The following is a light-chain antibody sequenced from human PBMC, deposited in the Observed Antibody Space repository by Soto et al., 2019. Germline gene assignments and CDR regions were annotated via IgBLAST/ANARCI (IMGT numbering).Light chain of an antibody. Sequence: QSALTQPPSASGSPGQSVTISCTGTSSDVGDYKYVSWYQQHPGKAPKLMIHEVDKRPSGVPDRFSGSKSGNTASLAVSGLQAEDEADYFCSSYAGSNVIFGGGTKLTVL. CDR2: EVD. J-gene: IGLJ2*01. CDR1: SSDVGDYKY. CDR3: SSYAGSNVI. V-gene: IGLV2-8*01.